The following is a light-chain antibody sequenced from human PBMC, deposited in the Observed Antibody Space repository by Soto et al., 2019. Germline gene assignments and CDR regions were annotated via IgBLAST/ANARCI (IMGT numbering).Light chain of an antibody. Sequence: QPVLTQSPSASASLGASVKLTCTLSSGLSSYAIAWHQQQPEKGPRYLMKLNSDGSHSKGDGIPDRFSGSSSGAERYLTISSLQSEDEADYYCQTWGTGIFGGGTKLTVL. CDR3: QTWGTGI. J-gene: IGLJ2*01. CDR1: SGLSSYA. CDR2: LNSDGSH. V-gene: IGLV4-69*01.